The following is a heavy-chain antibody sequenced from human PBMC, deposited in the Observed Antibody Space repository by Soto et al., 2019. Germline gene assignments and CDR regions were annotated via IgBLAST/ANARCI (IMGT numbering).Heavy chain of an antibody. D-gene: IGHD2-2*02. J-gene: IGHJ6*02. CDR3: AREYCSSTSCYTLAGMDV. Sequence: PSETLSLTCAVSGGSISSRNWWSWVLQPPWKGLEWIGEIYHSGSTNYNPSLKSRVTISVDKSKNQFSLKLSSVTAADTAVYYCAREYCSSTSCYTLAGMDVWGQGTTVTVSS. V-gene: IGHV4-4*02. CDR1: GGSISSRNW. CDR2: IYHSGST.